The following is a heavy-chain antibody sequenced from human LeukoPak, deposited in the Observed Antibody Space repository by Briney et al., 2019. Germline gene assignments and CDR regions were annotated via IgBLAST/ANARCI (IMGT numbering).Heavy chain of an antibody. V-gene: IGHV4-59*01. Sequence: SETLSLTCTVSGGSMNSYYWSWIRQPPGKGLEWIGHIYYVGSTNYNPSLKSRVSISVDTSKNQFSLKLSSVTAADMAVYYCARGRIYYDSTGYAYWGQGTLVTVSS. CDR1: GGSMNSYY. CDR3: ARGRIYYDSTGYAY. D-gene: IGHD3-22*01. J-gene: IGHJ4*02. CDR2: IYYVGST.